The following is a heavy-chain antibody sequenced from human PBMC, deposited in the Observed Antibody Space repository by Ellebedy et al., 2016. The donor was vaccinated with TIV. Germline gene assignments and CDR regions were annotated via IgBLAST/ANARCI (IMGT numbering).Heavy chain of an antibody. J-gene: IGHJ3*01. D-gene: IGHD5-24*01. CDR1: GFSFSSYA. CDR3: AKDQVAGDGRWVFDS. Sequence: GESLKISCAASGFSFSSYAMSWVRQAPGKGLEWVSAITGSGDRTFYADSVKGRFTVSRDTSKNILYLQMNSLRAEDTAIYYCAKDQVAGDGRWVFDSWGQGTVVTVSS. CDR2: ITGSGDRT. V-gene: IGHV3-23*01.